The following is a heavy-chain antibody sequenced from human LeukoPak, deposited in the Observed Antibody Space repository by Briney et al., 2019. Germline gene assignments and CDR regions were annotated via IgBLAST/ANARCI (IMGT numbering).Heavy chain of an antibody. CDR1: GDSVSSNSAA. D-gene: IGHD3-10*01. J-gene: IGHJ5*02. V-gene: IGHV6-1*01. CDR2: TCYRSKWYN. CDR3: AREVRQPLGNWFDP. Sequence: SQTLSLICAISGDSVSSNSAACNWIRQSPSRVLERLGRTCYRSKWYNDYAVYVKNRITINPEPYKNQFSLQQNSVTAEETAVYYCAREVRQPLGNWFDPWGQGTLVTVSS.